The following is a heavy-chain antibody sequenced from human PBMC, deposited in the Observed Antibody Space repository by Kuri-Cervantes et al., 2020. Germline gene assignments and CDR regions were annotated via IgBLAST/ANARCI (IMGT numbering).Heavy chain of an antibody. CDR3: ARSDGYMGY. CDR1: GGSMSGYY. CDR2: SYYSGGT. J-gene: IGHJ4*02. Sequence: GSLRLSCTVSGGSMSGYYWSWIRQPPGKGLEWIGYSYYSGGTKYNPPLSGRVTISVDTSKNQFSLKLSSVAAADTAVYYCARSDGYMGYWGQGTLVTVSS. V-gene: IGHV4-59*01. D-gene: IGHD5-24*01.